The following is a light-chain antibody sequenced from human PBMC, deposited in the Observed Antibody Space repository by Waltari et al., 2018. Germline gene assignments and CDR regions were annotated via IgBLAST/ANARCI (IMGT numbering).Light chain of an antibody. Sequence: DIQMTQSPSSLSASVGDRITITCRASQGIGNSIAWYQQQPGKAPKPLVYAAARLESGVPSRFSGSGSGTEYTLTISSLQPEDFATYYCQQYYRTLWTFGQGTKVEI. CDR1: QGIGNS. CDR3: QQYYRTLWT. CDR2: AAA. V-gene: IGKV1-NL1*01. J-gene: IGKJ1*01.